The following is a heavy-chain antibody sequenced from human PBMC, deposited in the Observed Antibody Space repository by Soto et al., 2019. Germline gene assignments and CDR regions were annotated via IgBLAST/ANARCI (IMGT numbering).Heavy chain of an antibody. J-gene: IGHJ6*02. V-gene: IGHV4-59*01. CDR3: ARVRGSGSYYPFYYYYYGMDV. CDR1: GGSISSYY. CDR2: IYYSGST. D-gene: IGHD3-10*01. Sequence: QVQLQESGPGLVKPSETLSLTCTVSGGSISSYYWSWIRQPPGKGLEWIGYIYYSGSTNYNPSLKSRVTISVDTSKNQFSLKLSSVTAADTAVYYCARVRGSGSYYPFYYYYYGMDVWGQGTTVTVSS.